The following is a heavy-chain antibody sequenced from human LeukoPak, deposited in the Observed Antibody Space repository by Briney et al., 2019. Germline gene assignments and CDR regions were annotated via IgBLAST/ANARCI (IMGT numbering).Heavy chain of an antibody. CDR3: AIPGGLITMVRGPYYYMDV. D-gene: IGHD3-10*01. V-gene: IGHV1-2*02. CDR2: INPNSGGT. Sequence: ASVKVSCKASGYTFTGYYMHWVRQAPGQGLEWMGWINPNSGGTNYAQKFQGRVTMTRDTSISTAYMELSRLRSDDTAVYYCAIPGGLITMVRGPYYYMDVWGKGTTVIVSS. CDR1: GYTFTGYY. J-gene: IGHJ6*03.